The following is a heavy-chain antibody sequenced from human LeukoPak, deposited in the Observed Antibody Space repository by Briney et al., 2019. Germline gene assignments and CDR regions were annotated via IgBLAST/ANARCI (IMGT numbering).Heavy chain of an antibody. CDR3: ARVEMATRRGVADDAFDI. CDR2: ISSSSSTI. D-gene: IGHD5-24*01. CDR1: GFTFSSYS. J-gene: IGHJ3*02. V-gene: IGHV3-48*01. Sequence: GSLRLSCAASGFTFSSYSMNWVRQAPGKGLEWVSYISSSSSTIYYADSVKGRFTISRDNAKNSLYLQMNSLRAEDTAVYYCARVEMATRRGVADDAFDIWGQGTMVTVSS.